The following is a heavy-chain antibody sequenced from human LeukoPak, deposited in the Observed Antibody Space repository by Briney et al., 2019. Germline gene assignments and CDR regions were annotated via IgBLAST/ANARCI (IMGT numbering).Heavy chain of an antibody. Sequence: GASVKVSCKASGGTFSSYAISWVRQAPGQGLEWMGGIIPIFGTANYAQKFQGRVTITADESTSTAYMELSSLRSEDTAVYYCARGIFHKLIWVATVTTFNYYYMDVWGKGTTVTVSS. CDR3: ARGIFHKLIWVATVTTFNYYYMDV. D-gene: IGHD4-17*01. V-gene: IGHV1-69*13. J-gene: IGHJ6*03. CDR1: GGTFSSYA. CDR2: IIPIFGTA.